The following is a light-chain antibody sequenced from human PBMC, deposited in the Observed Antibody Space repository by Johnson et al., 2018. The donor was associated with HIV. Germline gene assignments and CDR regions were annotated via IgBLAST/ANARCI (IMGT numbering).Light chain of an antibody. Sequence: QSVLTQPPSVSAAPGQKVTISCSGSSSNIGNNYVSWYQQLPGTAPKLLIYDNNKRPSGIPDRFSGSKSGPSATLGITGLPTADEADYYCGTWASSLVAYVFGTGTKVTVL. V-gene: IGLV1-51*01. J-gene: IGLJ1*01. CDR3: GTWASSLVAYV. CDR1: SSNIGNNY. CDR2: DNN.